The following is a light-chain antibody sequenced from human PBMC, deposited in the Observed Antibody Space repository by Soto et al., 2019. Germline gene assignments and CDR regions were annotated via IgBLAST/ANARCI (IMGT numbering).Light chain of an antibody. CDR2: AAS. CDR1: QSISSY. CDR3: QQSYSTPYT. J-gene: IGKJ2*01. V-gene: IGKV1-39*01. Sequence: SQMTQSPSSLSASVEDRVTITCRASQSISSYLNWYQQKPGKAPKLLIYAASSLQSGVPSRFSGSGSGTDFTLAISSLQPEHFATYYCQQSYSTPYTFGQGTKVDIK.